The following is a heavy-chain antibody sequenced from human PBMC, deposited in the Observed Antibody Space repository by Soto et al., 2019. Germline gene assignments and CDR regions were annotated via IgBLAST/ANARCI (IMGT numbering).Heavy chain of an antibody. Sequence: SETLSLTCAVYGGSFSGYYWSWIRQPPGKGLEWIGEINHSGSTNYNPSLKSRVTISVDTSKNQFSLKLSSVTAADTAVYYCAREAGSMHYDILTGYYLYYYYMDVWGKGTTVTVSS. J-gene: IGHJ6*03. CDR3: AREAGSMHYDILTGYYLYYYYMDV. V-gene: IGHV4-34*01. CDR1: GGSFSGYY. D-gene: IGHD3-9*01. CDR2: INHSGST.